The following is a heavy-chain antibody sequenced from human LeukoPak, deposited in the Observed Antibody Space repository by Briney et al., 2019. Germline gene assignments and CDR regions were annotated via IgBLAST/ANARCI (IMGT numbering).Heavy chain of an antibody. V-gene: IGHV4-31*03. CDR1: GGSISSGGYY. CDR3: ARDQLSGWNYYGMDV. J-gene: IGHJ6*02. Sequence: SQTLSLTCTVSGGSISSGGYYWSWIRQHPGKGLEWIGYIYYSGSTNYNPSLKSRVTISVDTSKNQFSLKLSSVTAADTTVYYCARDQLSGWNYYGMDVWGQGTTVTVSS. D-gene: IGHD6-19*01. CDR2: IYYSGST.